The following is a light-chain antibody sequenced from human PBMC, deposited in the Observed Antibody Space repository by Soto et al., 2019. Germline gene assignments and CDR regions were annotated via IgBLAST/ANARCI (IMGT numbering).Light chain of an antibody. J-gene: IGLJ2*01. CDR2: DVS. CDR3: SSYTSSSTSLV. Sequence: QSVLTQPASVSGSPGQSITISCTGTSSDVGGYNYVSWYQQHPGKAPKLMIYDVSNRPSGVSNRFSGSKSGNTASLTISGLQAEDEADYYCSSYTSSSTSLVFGGGTKVTVL. V-gene: IGLV2-14*01. CDR1: SSDVGGYNY.